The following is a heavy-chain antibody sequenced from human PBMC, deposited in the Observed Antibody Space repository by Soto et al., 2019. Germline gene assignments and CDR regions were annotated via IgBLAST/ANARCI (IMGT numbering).Heavy chain of an antibody. Sequence: QVQLQQWGAGLLRPSEALSLRCGVSGESLSGYSWTWIRQPPGKGLEWIGEINHRGSTIYNPSLKSRLTISVDTSKNQFSLKLSSVTAADPAVYYCARAPDRVVVVSGGGMDVWGQGTTVTVSS. D-gene: IGHD2-15*01. CDR3: ARAPDRVVVVSGGGMDV. CDR2: INHRGST. V-gene: IGHV4-34*01. J-gene: IGHJ6*02. CDR1: GESLSGYS.